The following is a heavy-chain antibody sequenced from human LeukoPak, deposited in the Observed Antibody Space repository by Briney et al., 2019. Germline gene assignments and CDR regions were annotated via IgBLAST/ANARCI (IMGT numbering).Heavy chain of an antibody. CDR3: ARDQDGMATITYYYGMDV. J-gene: IGHJ6*02. CDR1: GFTFSSYS. CDR2: ISSTGTYI. Sequence: GGSLRLSCAASGFTFSSYSMNWVRQAPGQGLEWVSSISSTGTYIYYADSVEGRFTISRDNAKNSLYLQMNSLRAEDTAVYYCARDQDGMATITYYYGMDVWGQGTTVTVSS. V-gene: IGHV3-21*01. D-gene: IGHD5-24*01.